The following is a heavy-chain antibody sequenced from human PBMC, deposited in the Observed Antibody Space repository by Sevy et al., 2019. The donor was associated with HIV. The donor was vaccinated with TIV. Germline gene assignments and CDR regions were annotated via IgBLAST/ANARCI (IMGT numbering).Heavy chain of an antibody. V-gene: IGHV3-23*01. CDR3: WKGVGGHYDPDEIGYYFYYYNMDV. Sequence: GGSLRLSCAVSGFSFDSYGMTWVRQAPGKGLEWVSGISGSGTRTYYADSVKGRFSISRDNSKNRLYLQMNSLRSEDTAIYDWWKGVGGHYDPDEIGYYFYYYNMDVWGKGTTDTVSS. CDR2: ISGSGTRT. J-gene: IGHJ6*03. CDR1: GFSFDSYG. D-gene: IGHD3-22*01.